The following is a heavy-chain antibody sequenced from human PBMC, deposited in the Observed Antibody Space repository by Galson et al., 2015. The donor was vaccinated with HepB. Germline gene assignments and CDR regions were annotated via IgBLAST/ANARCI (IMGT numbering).Heavy chain of an antibody. J-gene: IGHJ6*02. V-gene: IGHV3-7*01. Sequence: SLRLSCAASGFTFSSYWMSWVRQAPGKGLEWVANIKQDGSEKYYVDSVKGRFTISRDNAKNSLYLQMNSLRAEDTAVYFCARLGSLSRPGAKYYYYAMDVWGQGTTVTVSS. CDR2: IKQDGSEK. CDR3: ARLGSLSRPGAKYYYYAMDV. CDR1: GFTFSSYW.